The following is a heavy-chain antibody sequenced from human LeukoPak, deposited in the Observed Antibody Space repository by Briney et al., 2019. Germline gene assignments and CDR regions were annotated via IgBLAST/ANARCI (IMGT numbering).Heavy chain of an antibody. V-gene: IGHV1-69*05. Sequence: SVKVSCKASGGTFSSYAISWVRQAPGQGLEWMGRIIPIFGTANYAQKFQGRVTMTTDTSTSTAYMELRSLRSDDTAVYYCARITYDFWSGYYMPDDPWGQGTLVTVSS. CDR3: ARITYDFWSGYYMPDDP. CDR1: GGTFSSYA. D-gene: IGHD3-3*01. CDR2: IIPIFGTA. J-gene: IGHJ5*02.